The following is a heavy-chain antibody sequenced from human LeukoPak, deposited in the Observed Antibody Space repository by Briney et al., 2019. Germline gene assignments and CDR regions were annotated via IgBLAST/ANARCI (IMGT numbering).Heavy chain of an antibody. CDR1: GFTFSSNA. CDR2: ISGSGGST. J-gene: IGHJ6*02. V-gene: IGHV3-23*01. Sequence: GGSLRLSCAASGFTFSSNAMSWVRQAPGKGLEWVSAISGSGGSTYYADSVKGRFTISRDNSKNTLYLQMNSLRAEDTAVYYCAKDQRQGTTSLRTYYYYGMDVWGQGTTVTVSS. D-gene: IGHD1-1*01. CDR3: AKDQRQGTTSLRTYYYYGMDV.